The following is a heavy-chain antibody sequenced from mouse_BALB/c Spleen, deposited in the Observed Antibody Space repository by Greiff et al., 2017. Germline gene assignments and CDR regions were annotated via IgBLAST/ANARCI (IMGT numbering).Heavy chain of an antibody. CDR2: ISYSGST. CDR3: ARSYGSREGFAY. Sequence: EVKLVESGPGLVKPSQSLSLTCTVTGYSITSDYAWNWIRQFPGNKLEWMGYISYSGSTSYNPSLKSRISITRDTSKNQFFLQLNSVTTEDTATYYCARSYGSREGFAYWGQGTLVTVSA. D-gene: IGHD1-1*01. V-gene: IGHV3-2*02. J-gene: IGHJ3*01. CDR1: GYSITSDYA.